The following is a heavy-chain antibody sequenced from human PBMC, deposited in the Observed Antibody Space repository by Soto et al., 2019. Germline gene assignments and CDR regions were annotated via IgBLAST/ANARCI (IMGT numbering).Heavy chain of an antibody. V-gene: IGHV3-21*01. J-gene: IGHJ4*02. CDR1: GVTFSSYS. CDR3: ARDTPPFDY. Sequence: EVQLVESGGGLVKPGGSLRLSCTASGVTFSSYSMNWVRQAPGKGLEWVSAISSDSSYIYYPDSVKGRFIISRDNATNSLYLQMNSLSAEDTDVYYCARDTPPFDYWRQGSLVTVSA. CDR2: ISSDSSYI.